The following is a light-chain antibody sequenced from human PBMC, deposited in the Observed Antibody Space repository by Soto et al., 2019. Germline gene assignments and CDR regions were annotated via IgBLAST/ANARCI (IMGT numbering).Light chain of an antibody. CDR1: QSVSRN. J-gene: IGKJ1*01. V-gene: IGKV3-15*01. Sequence: EIVMTQSPATLSVSPGERATLSCRASQSVSRNLAWYQHKPGQAPRLLIYDATPRATGTPARISGSGSGTEFTLTISSLQSEDFAVYYCQQYNNWRTFGQGTKVE. CDR2: DAT. CDR3: QQYNNWRT.